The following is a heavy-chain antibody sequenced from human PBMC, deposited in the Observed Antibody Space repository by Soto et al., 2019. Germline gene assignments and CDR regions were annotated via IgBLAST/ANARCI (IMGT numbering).Heavy chain of an antibody. V-gene: IGHV3-23*01. CDR1: GFTFSSYA. CDR2: ISGSGGST. CDR3: AKARLVLSCYYFDY. Sequence: GGSLRLSCAASGFTFSSYAMSWVRQAPGKGLEWVSAISGSGGSTYYADSVKGRFTISRDNSKNTLYLQMNSLRAEDTAVYYCAKARLVLSCYYFDYWGQGTLVTVSP. J-gene: IGHJ4*02. D-gene: IGHD2-15*01.